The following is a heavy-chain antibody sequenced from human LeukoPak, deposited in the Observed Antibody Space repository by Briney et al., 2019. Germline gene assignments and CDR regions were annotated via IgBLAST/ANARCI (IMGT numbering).Heavy chain of an antibody. CDR2: INHSGST. Sequence: PSETLSLTCAVYGGSFSGYYWSWIRQPPGKGLEWIGEINHSGSTSYNPSLKSRVTISVDTSKNQFSLKLSSVTAADTAVYYCARGITMVRGVIRKTHNWFDPWGQGTLVTVSS. CDR3: ARGITMVRGVIRKTHNWFDP. D-gene: IGHD3-10*01. V-gene: IGHV4-34*01. J-gene: IGHJ5*02. CDR1: GGSFSGYY.